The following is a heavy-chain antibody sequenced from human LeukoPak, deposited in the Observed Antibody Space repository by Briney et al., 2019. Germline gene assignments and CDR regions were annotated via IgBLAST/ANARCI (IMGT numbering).Heavy chain of an antibody. Sequence: ASVKVSCKASGGTFSSYAISWVRQAPGQGLEWMGGIIPIFGTANYAQKFQGRVTITADESTSTAYMELRSLRSEDTAVYYCASLGSSRKFDYWGQGTLVTVSS. CDR3: ASLGSSRKFDY. D-gene: IGHD3-10*01. V-gene: IGHV1-69*13. J-gene: IGHJ4*02. CDR2: IIPIFGTA. CDR1: GGTFSSYA.